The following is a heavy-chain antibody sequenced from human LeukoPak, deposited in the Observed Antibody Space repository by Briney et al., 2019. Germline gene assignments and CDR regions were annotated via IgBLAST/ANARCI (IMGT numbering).Heavy chain of an antibody. CDR1: GLTFSSYA. CDR3: AKGLYYYDSSGYSDY. CDR2: ISGSGGST. J-gene: IGHJ4*02. V-gene: IGHV3-23*01. D-gene: IGHD3-22*01. Sequence: GGSLRLSCAASGLTFSSYAMSWVRQAPGKGLEWVSAISGSGGSTYYADSVKGRFTISRDNSKNTLYLQMNSLRAEDTAVYYCAKGLYYYDSSGYSDYWGQGTLVTVSS.